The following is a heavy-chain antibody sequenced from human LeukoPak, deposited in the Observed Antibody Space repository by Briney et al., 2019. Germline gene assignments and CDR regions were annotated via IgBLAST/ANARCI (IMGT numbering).Heavy chain of an antibody. CDR3: ASSWTRDDY. CDR2: ISGSGGST. D-gene: IGHD1-1*01. CDR1: GFTFSSYG. J-gene: IGHJ4*02. V-gene: IGHV3-23*01. Sequence: PGGSLRLSCAASGFTFSSYGMSWVRQAPGKGLEWVSAISGSGGSTYYADSVKGRFTISRDNAKNSLYLQMNSLRAEDTAVYYCASSWTRDDYWGQGTLVTVSS.